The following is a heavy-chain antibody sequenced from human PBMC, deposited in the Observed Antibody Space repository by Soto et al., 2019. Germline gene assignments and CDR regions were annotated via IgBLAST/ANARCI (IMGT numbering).Heavy chain of an antibody. CDR3: ERDMEWPDYFDY. CDR1: GYTFTSYG. J-gene: IGHJ4*02. Sequence: ASVKVSCKASGYTFTSYGISWVRQAPGQGREWMGWISAYNGNTNYAQKLQGRVTMTTDTSTSTAYMELRSLRSDDTAVYYCERDMEWPDYFDYWGQGTLVTVSS. V-gene: IGHV1-18*01. CDR2: ISAYNGNT. D-gene: IGHD3-3*01.